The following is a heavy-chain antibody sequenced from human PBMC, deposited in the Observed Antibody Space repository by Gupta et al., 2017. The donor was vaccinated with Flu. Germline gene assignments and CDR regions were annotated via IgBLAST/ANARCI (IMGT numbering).Heavy chain of an antibody. Sequence: VTLTESGPALVKPTQTLTLTCTFSGFPLNTGGMSLGWLRQPPGKALEWLASIDWDGEEFYSKSLRSRLSISKDTSRNQVVLTLTNLDPVDTATYYCVRSSLRFLLNGFDFWGHGAPVTVSS. J-gene: IGHJ4*01. CDR2: IDWDGEE. CDR3: VRSSLRFLLNGFDF. V-gene: IGHV2-70*17. CDR1: GFPLNTGGMS. D-gene: IGHD3-3*01.